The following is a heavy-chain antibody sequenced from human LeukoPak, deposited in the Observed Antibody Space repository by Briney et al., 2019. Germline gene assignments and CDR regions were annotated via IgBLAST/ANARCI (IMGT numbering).Heavy chain of an antibody. CDR3: ARDITGTHGGGAFDI. CDR2: IYTSGST. D-gene: IGHD1-20*01. Sequence: SETLSLTCTVSGGSISSGSYYWSWIRQPAGKGLEWIGRIYTSGSTNYNPSLKSRVTISVDTSKNQFSLKLSSVTAADTAVYYCARDITGTHGGGAFDIWGQGTMVTVSS. J-gene: IGHJ3*02. CDR1: GGSISSGSYY. V-gene: IGHV4-61*02.